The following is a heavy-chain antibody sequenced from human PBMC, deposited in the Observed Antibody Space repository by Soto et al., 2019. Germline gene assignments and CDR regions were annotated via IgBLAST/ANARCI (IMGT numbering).Heavy chain of an antibody. V-gene: IGHV4-61*03. D-gene: IGHD7-27*01. CDR2: ISYTGRT. CDR3: AREWGLLPYYVMNV. Sequence: TSETLSLTCIVSGDSVTSGSYYWTWLRQPPGKGLEWIGYISYTGRTKYNPSLQSRVTISVDTSKNDFSLNLSSVTAADTAVYFCAREWGLLPYYVMNVWGHGTAVTVSS. J-gene: IGHJ6*02. CDR1: GDSVTSGSYY.